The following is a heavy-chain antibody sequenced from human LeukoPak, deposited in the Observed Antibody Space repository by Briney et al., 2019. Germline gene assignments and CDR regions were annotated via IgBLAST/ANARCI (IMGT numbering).Heavy chain of an antibody. CDR2: IKQDGSEK. CDR1: GCTFSNYW. D-gene: IGHD3-9*01. CDR3: ARGDIFQWWA. V-gene: IGHV3-7*01. Sequence: AGGSLRLSCAASGCTFSNYWMTWVRQAPGKGLEWVANIKQDGSEKYYVDSVKGRFTISRDNAKNSLYLQMNSLRAEDTAVYYCARGDIFQWWAWGQGTLVTVSS. J-gene: IGHJ5*02.